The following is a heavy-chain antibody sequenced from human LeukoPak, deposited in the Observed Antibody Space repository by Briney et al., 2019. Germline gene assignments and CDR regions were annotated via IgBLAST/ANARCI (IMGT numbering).Heavy chain of an antibody. CDR1: GFTFSSYW. J-gene: IGHJ5*02. V-gene: IGHV3-74*01. D-gene: IGHD6-13*01. Sequence: PGGSLRLSCAASGFTFSSYWMHWVRQAPGKGLVWVSRINSDGSSTSYADSVKGRFTISRDNAKNTLYLQMNSLRAEDTAVYYCAREIAAALNWFDPWGQGTLVTVPS. CDR3: AREIAAALNWFDP. CDR2: INSDGSST.